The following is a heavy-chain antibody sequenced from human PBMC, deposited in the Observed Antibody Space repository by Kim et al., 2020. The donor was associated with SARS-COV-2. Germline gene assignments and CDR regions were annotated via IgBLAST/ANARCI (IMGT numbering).Heavy chain of an antibody. V-gene: IGHV1-69*13. Sequence: SVKVSCKASGDTFSSYAISWVRQAPGQGLEWMGGIIPSYGTANYAQKFQGRVTITADESTSTAYMELSSLRSEDTAVYYCASARGLTTGTHYQDYWGQGTLVTVSS. D-gene: IGHD4-17*01. J-gene: IGHJ4*02. CDR3: ASARGLTTGTHYQDY. CDR2: IIPSYGTA. CDR1: GDTFSSYA.